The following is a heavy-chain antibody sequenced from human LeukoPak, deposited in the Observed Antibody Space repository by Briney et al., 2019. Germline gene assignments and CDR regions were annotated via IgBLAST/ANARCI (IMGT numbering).Heavy chain of an antibody. J-gene: IGHJ4*02. CDR3: ARGRTWGGRGCRYYFDY. D-gene: IGHD3-16*01. CDR2: INHSGST. V-gene: IGHV4-34*01. Sequence: SETLSLTCAVYGGSFSGYYWSWIRQPPGKGLEWIGEINHSGSTNYNPSLKSRVTISVDTSKNQFSLKLSSVTAADTAVYYCARGRTWGGRGCRYYFDYWGQGTLVTVSS. CDR1: GGSFSGYY.